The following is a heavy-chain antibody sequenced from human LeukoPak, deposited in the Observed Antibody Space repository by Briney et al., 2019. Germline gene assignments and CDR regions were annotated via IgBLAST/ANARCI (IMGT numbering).Heavy chain of an antibody. Sequence: GGSLRLSCAASGNYWMHWGRQAPGKGLVWVSHINSDGSWTSYADSVKGRFTISKDNAKSTVYLQMNSLRAEDTAVYYCVSFYETYWGRGTLVTVSS. CDR1: GNYW. J-gene: IGHJ4*02. V-gene: IGHV3-74*01. CDR3: VSFYETY. D-gene: IGHD2/OR15-2a*01. CDR2: INSDGSWT.